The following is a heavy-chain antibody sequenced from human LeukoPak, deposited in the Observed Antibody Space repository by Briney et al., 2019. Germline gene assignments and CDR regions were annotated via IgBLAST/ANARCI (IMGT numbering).Heavy chain of an antibody. V-gene: IGHV1-69*05. CDR2: IIPIFGTA. CDR1: GGTFSSYA. Sequence: SVKVSCKASGGTFSSYAISWVRQAPGQGLEWMGGIIPIFGTANYAQKFQGRVTITTDESTSTAYMELSSLRSEDTAVYYCARAIAAAGKEGQFDYWGQGTLVTVSS. CDR3: ARAIAAAGKEGQFDY. D-gene: IGHD6-13*01. J-gene: IGHJ4*02.